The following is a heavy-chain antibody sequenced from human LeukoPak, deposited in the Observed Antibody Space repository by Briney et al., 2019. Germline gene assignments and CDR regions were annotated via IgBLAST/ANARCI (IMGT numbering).Heavy chain of an antibody. CDR2: MNPKRGNT. Sequence: ASVKVFCKASGYSLTSFDINWVRQGSGQGLEWMGWMNPKRGNTGYAPTFQGRVTITRDSSIDTAFMELSSLRPDDTAVYYCARGGSSSSYYNNYGMDVWGQGTTITVSS. CDR1: GYSLTSFD. D-gene: IGHD6-13*01. J-gene: IGHJ6*02. V-gene: IGHV1-8*01. CDR3: ARGGSSSSYYNNYGMDV.